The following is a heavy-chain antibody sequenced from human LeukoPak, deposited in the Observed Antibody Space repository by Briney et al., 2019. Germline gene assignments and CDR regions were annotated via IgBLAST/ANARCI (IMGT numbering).Heavy chain of an antibody. CDR1: GGSFSGYY. V-gene: IGHV4-34*01. CDR3: ARAFYPGYYSYMAV. D-gene: IGHD3-3*02. CDR2: INHSGST. Sequence: SETLSLTCAVYGGSFSGYYWSWIRQPPGKGLNWIGEINHSGSTNYNPSLKSRVTISVDTSKNQFSLKLSSVTAADTAVYYCARAFYPGYYSYMAVWGKGTTVTVSS. J-gene: IGHJ6*03.